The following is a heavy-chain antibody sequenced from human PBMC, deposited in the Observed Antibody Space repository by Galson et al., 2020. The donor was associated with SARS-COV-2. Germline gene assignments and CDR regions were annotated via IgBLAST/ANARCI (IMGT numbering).Heavy chain of an antibody. V-gene: IGHV4-59*13. CDR1: GGSISSYY. CDR2: IYYSGST. Sequence: SETLSLTCTVSGGSISSYYWSWIRQPPGKGLEWIGYIYYSGSTNYNPSLKSRVTISVDTSKNQFSLKLSSVTAADTAVYYCARDLGRRRFGESQYYYGMDVWGQGTTVTVSS. CDR3: ARDLGRRRFGESQYYYGMDV. J-gene: IGHJ6*02. D-gene: IGHD3-10*01.